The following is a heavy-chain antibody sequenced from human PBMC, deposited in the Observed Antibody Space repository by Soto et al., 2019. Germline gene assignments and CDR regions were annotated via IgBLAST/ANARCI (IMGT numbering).Heavy chain of an antibody. Sequence: EVQLVESGGGLVQPGGSLRLSCGASGFTFSTKSMNWVRQAPGKGLEWISYISSSGSTRNYADSVKGRFTISRDNAKNSLYLQMNSLRDEDTAVYYCARDSCSNTSCAADFWGQGTLVTVSS. V-gene: IGHV3-48*02. CDR1: GFTFSTKS. CDR2: ISSSGSTR. D-gene: IGHD2-2*01. CDR3: ARDSCSNTSCAADF. J-gene: IGHJ4*02.